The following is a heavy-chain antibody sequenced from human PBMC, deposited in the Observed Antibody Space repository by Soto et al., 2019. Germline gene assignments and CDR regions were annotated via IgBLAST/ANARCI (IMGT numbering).Heavy chain of an antibody. D-gene: IGHD3-3*01. CDR2: FDPEDGET. CDR1: GYTLTELS. CDR3: ATSSPLRDGQLEDYYGMDV. Sequence: ASVKVSCKVSGYTLTELSMHWVRQAPGRGLEWMGGFDPEDGETIYAQKFQGRVTMTEDTSTDTAYMELSSLRSEDTAVYYCATSSPLRDGQLEDYYGMDVWGRGTTVTVCS. J-gene: IGHJ6*02. V-gene: IGHV1-24*01.